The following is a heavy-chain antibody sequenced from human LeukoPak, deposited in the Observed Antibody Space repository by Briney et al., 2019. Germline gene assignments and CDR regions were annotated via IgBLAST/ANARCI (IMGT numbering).Heavy chain of an antibody. J-gene: IGHJ4*02. CDR2: MDGSGEII. CDR3: ARLSIIKYRPEGYFDH. V-gene: IGHV3-11*04. Sequence: GGSLRLSCAASGFAFSESHMSWVRQAPGKGLEWISYMDGSGEIIHYASSVRGRFTISRDNAKESLYLQMNSLRAEDTALYYCARLSIIKYRPEGYFDHWGQGTLATVSS. D-gene: IGHD3-10*01. CDR1: GFAFSESH.